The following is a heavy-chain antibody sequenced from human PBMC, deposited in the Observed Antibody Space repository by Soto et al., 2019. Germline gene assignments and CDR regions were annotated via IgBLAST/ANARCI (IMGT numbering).Heavy chain of an antibody. V-gene: IGHV3-15*01. CDR3: TTGIYGDYVKNY. CDR2: IKSKTDGGTT. J-gene: IGHJ4*02. Sequence: EVQLVESGGGLVKPGGSLRLSCAASGFTFSNAWMSWVRQAPGKGLEWVGRIKSKTDGGTTDYAAPVKGRFTISRDDSKDTRYLQMNSLKTEDTAVYYCTTGIYGDYVKNYWGQGTLVTVSS. CDR1: GFTFSNAW. D-gene: IGHD4-17*01.